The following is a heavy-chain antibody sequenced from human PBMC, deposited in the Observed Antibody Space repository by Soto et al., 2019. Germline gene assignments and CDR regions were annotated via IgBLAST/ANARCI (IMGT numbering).Heavy chain of an antibody. D-gene: IGHD2-15*01. V-gene: IGHV1-2*02. Sequence: ASVTVSCKASGYTFTGYYIHRVRQAPGQGLEWMGWINPNSGRTNYAQRFQGRVAMTRDTSISTAYMELSRLRSGDTAIYYCASGRDIVVVVAGPGPRRVESGFDPWGKGTLVTVSS. J-gene: IGHJ5*02. CDR1: GYTFTGYY. CDR2: INPNSGRT. CDR3: ASGRDIVVVVAGPGPRRVESGFDP.